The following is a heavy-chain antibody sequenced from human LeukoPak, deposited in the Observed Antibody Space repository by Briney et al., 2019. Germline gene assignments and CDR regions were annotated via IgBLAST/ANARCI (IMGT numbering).Heavy chain of an antibody. V-gene: IGHV3-23*01. CDR3: VREATGYSFADY. CDR2: LNGDNT. D-gene: IGHD1-26*01. CDR1: GFTFSKFP. J-gene: IGHJ4*02. Sequence: GGSLRLSCAASGFTFSKFPMGWVRQAPGKGLEWVSALNGDNTYYADSVKGRFTVSRDNSKNTLYLQMNSLTAEDTAVYYCVREATGYSFADYWGQGTLVSVSS.